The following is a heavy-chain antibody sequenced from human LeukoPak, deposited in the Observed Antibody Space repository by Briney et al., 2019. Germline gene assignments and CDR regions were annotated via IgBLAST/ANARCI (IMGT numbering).Heavy chain of an antibody. CDR3: AKVGLRLGGDY. CDR2: ISNSGGST. J-gene: IGHJ4*02. D-gene: IGHD4-17*01. Sequence: PGGSLRLSCAVSGFTFSSYGMSWVRQAPGKGLEWVSGISNSGGSTYYADSVKGRFTISRDNSKNTLYLQMNSLRAEDTAVYYCAKVGLRLGGDYGGQGTLVTVSS. V-gene: IGHV3-23*01. CDR1: GFTFSSYG.